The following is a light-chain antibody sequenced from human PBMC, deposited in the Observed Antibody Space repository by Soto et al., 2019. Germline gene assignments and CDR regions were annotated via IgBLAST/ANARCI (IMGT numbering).Light chain of an antibody. Sequence: QSVLTQPPSVSGAPGQRVTISCFGSSSNIGDNFVYWYQQLPGTAPKLLIYSNSQRPSGVPDRFSGSKSGTSASLAISGLRADDEADYFCATWDVSLSGYVVFGGGTKLTVL. CDR1: SSNIGDNF. CDR2: SNS. J-gene: IGLJ2*01. CDR3: ATWDVSLSGYVV. V-gene: IGLV1-47*02.